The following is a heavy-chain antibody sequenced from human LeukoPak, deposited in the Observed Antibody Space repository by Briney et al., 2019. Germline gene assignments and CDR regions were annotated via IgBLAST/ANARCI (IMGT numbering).Heavy chain of an antibody. D-gene: IGHD2-8*01. J-gene: IGHJ4*02. CDR2: IKGDGSEK. Sequence: RPGGSLRLSCAASGFTFSAYWMSWVHQAPGKGLEWVAHIKGDGSEKYSVDSVKGRFTISRDNAKSSLYLQMNSLRAEDTALYYCARGGFGYVYFDYWGQGSLVTVSS. CDR1: GFTFSAYW. CDR3: ARGGFGYVYFDY. V-gene: IGHV3-7*01.